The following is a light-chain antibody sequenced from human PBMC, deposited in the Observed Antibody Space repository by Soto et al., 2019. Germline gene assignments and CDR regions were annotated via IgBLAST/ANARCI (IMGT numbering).Light chain of an antibody. CDR3: QAWDRSTVV. J-gene: IGLJ2*01. CDR1: KLGTKY. Sequence: SYELTQPPSVCVSPGQTASITCSGDKLGTKYACWYQQKPGQSPVLVIYQDTKRPSGIPERFAGSNSGNTATLTISGTQAMDEADYYCQAWDRSTVVFGGGTKLTVL. CDR2: QDT. V-gene: IGLV3-1*01.